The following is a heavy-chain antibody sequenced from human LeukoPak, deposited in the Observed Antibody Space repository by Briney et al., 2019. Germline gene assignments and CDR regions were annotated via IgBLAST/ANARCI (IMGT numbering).Heavy chain of an antibody. V-gene: IGHV4-30-2*01. CDR1: GGSISSGGYY. D-gene: IGHD3-10*01. Sequence: SETLSLTCTVSGGSISSGGYYWSWIRQPPGKGLEWIGYIYHSGSTYYNPSLKSRVTISVDRSKNQFSLKLSSVTAADTAVYYCARDLRGPLYYWGQGTLVTVSS. J-gene: IGHJ4*02. CDR3: ARDLRGPLYY. CDR2: IYHSGST.